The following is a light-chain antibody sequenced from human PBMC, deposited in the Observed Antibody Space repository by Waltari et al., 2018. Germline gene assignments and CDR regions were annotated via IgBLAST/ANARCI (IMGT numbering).Light chain of an antibody. CDR1: SSAVGGYNY. J-gene: IGLJ2*01. Sequence: QSALTQPASVSGSPGQSITISCTGTSSAVGGYNYVSWYQQHPGKAPKLMSYEVSNRHAGVSKRFSGSKSGNTASLTISGLQAEDEADYYCSSYTSSSTVVFGGGTKLTVL. V-gene: IGLV2-14*01. CDR3: SSYTSSSTVV. CDR2: EVS.